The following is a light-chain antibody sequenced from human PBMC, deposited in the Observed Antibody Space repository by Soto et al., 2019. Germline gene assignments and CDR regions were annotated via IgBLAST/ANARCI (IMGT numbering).Light chain of an antibody. CDR1: QSVSSN. CDR2: GAS. CDR3: QQYNIWPPWT. Sequence: EIVMTQSPATLSVSPGERATLSCRASQSVSSNLAWYQQKPGQAPRLLIYGASTRATGIPARFSGSGSGTEFTLTISSLLSEDFAVYYCQQYNIWPPWTFGQGTKVEIK. V-gene: IGKV3-15*01. J-gene: IGKJ1*01.